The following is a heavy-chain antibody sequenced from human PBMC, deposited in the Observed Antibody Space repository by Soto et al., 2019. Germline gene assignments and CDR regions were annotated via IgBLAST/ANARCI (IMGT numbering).Heavy chain of an antibody. J-gene: IGHJ5*02. D-gene: IGHD1-1*01. CDR1: GFTFSRDA. V-gene: IGHV3-23*01. Sequence: EVQLLESGGGLIQPGGSLRLSCAASGFTFSRDAMSWVRQAPGKGLEWGSVISGSGGTTYYADSVRGRFTLSRDNSKNTLYVQRNSLRADDTAVYYCAKGVPNWNDVGRDWFDPWGQGTMVTVFS. CDR2: ISGSGGTT. CDR3: AKGVPNWNDVGRDWFDP.